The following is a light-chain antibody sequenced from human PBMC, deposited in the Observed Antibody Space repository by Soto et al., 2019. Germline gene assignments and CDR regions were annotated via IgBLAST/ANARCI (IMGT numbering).Light chain of an antibody. Sequence: DIVMTQSPDSLAVSLGERATMNCKSSQSVLYTSSSKNYLAWYQQKPGQPPQLLIYEVSNRFSGVPDRFSGSGSGADFTLKISRVEAEDVGVYYCMQSIQLPLTFGGGTKVDIK. J-gene: IGKJ4*01. CDR2: EVS. V-gene: IGKV2D-29*01. CDR3: MQSIQLPLT. CDR1: QSVLYTSSSKNY.